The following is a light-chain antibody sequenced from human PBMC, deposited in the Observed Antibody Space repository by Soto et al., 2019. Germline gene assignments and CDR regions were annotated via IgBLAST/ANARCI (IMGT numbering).Light chain of an antibody. CDR2: KAS. J-gene: IGKJ1*01. CDR1: QNIDNL. V-gene: IGKV1-5*03. CDR3: QQDYFYPQT. Sequence: DVQMTQSPSTLSASVGDRVTITCRASQNIDNLLAWYQQTPGKAPKLLIYKASSLASGVPSRFSGGGSVTEFTLTISSLQPEDVATYYCQQDYFYPQTFGQGTKVEIK.